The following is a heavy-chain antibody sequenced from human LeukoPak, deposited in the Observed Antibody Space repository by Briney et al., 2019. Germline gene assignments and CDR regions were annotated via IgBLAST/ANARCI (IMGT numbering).Heavy chain of an antibody. Sequence: AGSLRLSCAASGFTLSNAWMTWVRQAPGKGLEWVGRIKSKAGGGTTDYAARVKGRFTISRDDTENTLYMQMNSLSTEDTAVYYRATDLRWEVAPFTSWGQGTLVPV. V-gene: IGHV3-15*01. CDR1: GFTLSNAW. D-gene: IGHD1-26*01. CDR3: ATDLRWEVAPFTS. CDR2: IKSKAGGGTT. J-gene: IGHJ5*02.